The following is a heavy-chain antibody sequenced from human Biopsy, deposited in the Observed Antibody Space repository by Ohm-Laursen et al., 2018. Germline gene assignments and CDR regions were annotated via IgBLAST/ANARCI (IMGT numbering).Heavy chain of an antibody. CDR3: VREPKTGTAEAWYFDL. V-gene: IGHV4-31*03. D-gene: IGHD3-9*01. CDR1: GASVKTSGYF. J-gene: IGHJ2*01. CDR2: ISYNERT. Sequence: SRTLSLTCRVSGASVKTSGYFWAWIRQRPGKGLEWIGYISYNERTHYNPSLTSRLAISFDTSNNRISLQLRTVSVADTAVYYCVREPKTGTAEAWYFDLWGRGSPVTVPS.